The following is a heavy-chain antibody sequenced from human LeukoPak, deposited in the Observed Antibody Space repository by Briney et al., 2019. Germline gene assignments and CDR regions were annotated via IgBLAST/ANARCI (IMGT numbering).Heavy chain of an antibody. CDR3: ARDFSSMVRGVIID. D-gene: IGHD3-10*01. CDR2: ISYDGSDK. J-gene: IGHJ4*02. CDR1: GFTFSNNV. V-gene: IGHV3-30*04. Sequence: GGSLRLSCAASGFTFSNNVIHWVRQAPGKGLEWVAMISYDGSDKYYADSVKGRFTISRDNSKNTLYLQMNSLRAEDTAVYYCARDFSSMVRGVIIDWGQGTLVTVSS.